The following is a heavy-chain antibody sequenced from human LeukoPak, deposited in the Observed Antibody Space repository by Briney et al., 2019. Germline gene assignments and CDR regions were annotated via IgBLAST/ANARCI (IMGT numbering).Heavy chain of an antibody. CDR2: IYYSGST. CDR1: GGSINSYY. CDR3: ARTEAFCSDTSCSNWFDP. J-gene: IGHJ5*02. V-gene: IGHV4-59*01. D-gene: IGHD2-2*01. Sequence: SETLSLTCTVSGGSINSYYWSWIRQPPGKGLEWIGYIYYSGSTNYNPSLKSRVTISRDTSKNQFSLKLRSVTAADTAVYYCARTEAFCSDTSCSNWFDPWGQGTLVTVSS.